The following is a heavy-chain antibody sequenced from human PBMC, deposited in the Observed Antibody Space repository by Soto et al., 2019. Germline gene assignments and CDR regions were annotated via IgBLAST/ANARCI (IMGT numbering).Heavy chain of an antibody. J-gene: IGHJ5*02. D-gene: IGHD1-7*01. CDR1: GGSFSGYY. V-gene: IGHV4-34*01. CDR3: ARAVRDNWNYQNWFDP. Sequence: SETLSLTCAVYGGSFSGYYWSWIRQPPGKGLEWIGEINHSGSTNYNPSLKSRVTISVDTSKNQFSLKLSSVTAADTAVYYCARAVRDNWNYQNWFDPWGQGTLVTVSS. CDR2: INHSGST.